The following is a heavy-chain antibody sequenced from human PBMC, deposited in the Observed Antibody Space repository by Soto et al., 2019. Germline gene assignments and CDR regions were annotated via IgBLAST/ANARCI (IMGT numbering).Heavy chain of an antibody. CDR3: AREVQVHTPAFVY. D-gene: IGHD3-10*01. V-gene: IGHV1-69*19. CDR2: ISPMFGAA. CDR1: GGTFNTYS. Sequence: QVRLVQSAAEMKKPGSSVNVSCQSSGGTFNTYSMNWVRQAPGQGPEWMGDISPMFGAANYAPKFQGRVTITADESTGTSYMQLSSLTSEDTGLYFCAREVQVHTPAFVYWGQGTLVTVSS. J-gene: IGHJ4*02.